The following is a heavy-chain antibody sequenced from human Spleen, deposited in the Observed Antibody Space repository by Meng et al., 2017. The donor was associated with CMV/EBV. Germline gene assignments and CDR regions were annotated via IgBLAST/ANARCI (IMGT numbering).Heavy chain of an antibody. CDR1: RFIFSSYP. Sequence: GESLKISCAASRFIFSSYPMHWVRQAPGKGLEWVAFISYDGADKFYAGSVLGRFTISRDNSKDMLYLQMNSLSAEDTAMYYCAHEGVALRPSPRGAKYFQNWGQGTLVTVSS. V-gene: IGHV3-30-3*01. CDR2: ISYDGADK. CDR3: AHEGVALRPSPRGAKYFQN. D-gene: IGHD6-6*01. J-gene: IGHJ1*01.